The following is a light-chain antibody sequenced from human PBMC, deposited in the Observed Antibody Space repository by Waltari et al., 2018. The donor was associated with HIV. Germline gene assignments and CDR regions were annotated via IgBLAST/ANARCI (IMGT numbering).Light chain of an antibody. CDR2: GAS. J-gene: IGKJ5*01. CDR1: QSVSSN. CDR3: QQYNNWPIT. V-gene: IGKV3-15*01. Sequence: EIVMTQSPATLSVSPGERATLSCRASQSVSSNLAWYRQKPGQAPRLLIFGASTRATGIPARFSGSGSGTEFALTISGLQSEDFAVYYCQQYNNWPITFGQGTRLESK.